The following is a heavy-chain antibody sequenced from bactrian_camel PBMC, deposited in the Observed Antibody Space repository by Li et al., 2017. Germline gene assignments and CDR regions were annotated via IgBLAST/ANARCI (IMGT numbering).Heavy chain of an antibody. J-gene: IGHJ4*01. CDR3: ATASPFRSGSWYASRVYVY. CDR2: LIFMNGTT. CDR1: GFTYSSGC. V-gene: IGHV3S26*01. Sequence: HVQLVESGGGSVQAGEYLTLSCAASGFTYSSGCLGWFRQAPGKEREGIALIFMNGTTRYADSVKGRFTISRDNAKNTLFLQMNSLKTEDTAVYYCATASPFRSGSWYASRVYVYWGQGTQVTVS. D-gene: IGHD6*01.